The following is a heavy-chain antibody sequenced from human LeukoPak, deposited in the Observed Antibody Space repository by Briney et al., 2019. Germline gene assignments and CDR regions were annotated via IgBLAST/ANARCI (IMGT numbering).Heavy chain of an antibody. Sequence: GGSLRLSCAASGFTYSSYAMHWVRQAPGKGLEWVAVISYDGSNKYYADSVKGRFTISRDNSKNTLYLQMNSLRAEDTAVYYCAGEIWGQGTLVTVSS. J-gene: IGHJ4*02. CDR1: GFTYSSYA. CDR3: AGEI. CDR2: ISYDGSNK. V-gene: IGHV3-30*04.